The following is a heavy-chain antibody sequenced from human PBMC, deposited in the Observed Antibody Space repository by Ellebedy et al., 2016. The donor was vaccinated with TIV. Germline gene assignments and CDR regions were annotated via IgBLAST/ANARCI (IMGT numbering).Heavy chain of an antibody. CDR3: ARGGSTSCYG. D-gene: IGHD2-2*01. CDR1: GFTFTTSG. CDR2: VNSDGSST. V-gene: IGHV3-74*01. J-gene: IGHJ4*02. Sequence: GESLKISCVASGFTFTTSGMSWVRQAPGKGLVWVSRVNSDGSSTSYGDSVKGRFTISRDNARSTLYLQMNSLRAEDTAVYYCARGGSTSCYGWGQGTLVTVSS.